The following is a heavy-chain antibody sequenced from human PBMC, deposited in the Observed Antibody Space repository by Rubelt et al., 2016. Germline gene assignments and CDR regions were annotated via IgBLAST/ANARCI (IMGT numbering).Heavy chain of an antibody. Sequence: QLQLQESGPGLVKPSETLSLTCTVSGGSISSSSYYWGWIRQHPGKGLEWIGYIYYSGSTYSNPSLKSRVTISVDTSKNQFSLKLSSVTAADTAVYYCARHSDYGGGSFDYWGQGTLVTVSS. V-gene: IGHV4-31*03. CDR3: ARHSDYGGGSFDY. J-gene: IGHJ4*02. D-gene: IGHD4-23*01. CDR2: IYYSGST. CDR1: GGSISSSSYY.